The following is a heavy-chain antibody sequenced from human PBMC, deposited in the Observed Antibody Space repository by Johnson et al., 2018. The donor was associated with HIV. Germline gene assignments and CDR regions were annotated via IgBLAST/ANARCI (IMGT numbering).Heavy chain of an antibody. D-gene: IGHD3-16*01. CDR1: GFTFTSYA. CDR2: IWFDGSNK. CDR3: ARRSDYVSHDAFDI. Sequence: QVQLVESGGGVVQPGRSLRLSCAASGFTFTSYAMHWVRQAPGKGLDWVAVIWFDGSNKYYADSVKGRFTISRDNSKNTVYLQMNSLRVEDTSVYYCARRSDYVSHDAFDIWGQGTMVTVSS. V-gene: IGHV3-30*04. J-gene: IGHJ3*02.